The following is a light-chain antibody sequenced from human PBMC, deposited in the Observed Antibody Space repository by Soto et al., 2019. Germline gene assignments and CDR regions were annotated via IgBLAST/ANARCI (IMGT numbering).Light chain of an antibody. Sequence: EIVLTQSPRTLXXXXXXXXXXSXRAXQSVSNNYLAWYQQKPGQAPRLLIYGASNRATGIPDRFSGSGSGTDFTLTISRLEPEDFAVYYCQQYGRSPPKTFGQGTKVDIK. CDR1: QSVSNNY. CDR3: QQYGRSPPKT. V-gene: IGKV3-20*01. CDR2: GAS. J-gene: IGKJ1*01.